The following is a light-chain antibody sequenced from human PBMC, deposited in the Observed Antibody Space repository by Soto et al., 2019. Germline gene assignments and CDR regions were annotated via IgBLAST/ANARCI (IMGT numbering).Light chain of an antibody. CDR2: EVS. CDR1: SSDVGGYNY. J-gene: IGLJ2*01. CDR3: SSFAGSSNPLV. Sequence: QSVLTQPPSASGPPGQAVTISCTGTSSDVGGYNYVSWYQQHPGKAPKLMIYEVSKRPSGVPDRISGSKSGNTASLTVSGLQAEDEADYYCSSFAGSSNPLVFGGGTQLTVL. V-gene: IGLV2-8*01.